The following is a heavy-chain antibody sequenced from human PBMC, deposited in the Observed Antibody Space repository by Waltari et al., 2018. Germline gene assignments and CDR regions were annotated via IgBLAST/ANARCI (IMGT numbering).Heavy chain of an antibody. Sequence: EVQLLQSGAEVKKPGTPVKISCKVSGDTFTDNYIHWIQQAPGKGLQWMGLLYPEDGQAVYAEKFQGRVTMTADTSIHTAYVELTSLTSEDTAFYYCAAALGGGISASRPFHFWGQGTMITVSS. D-gene: IGHD3-10*01. J-gene: IGHJ3*01. V-gene: IGHV1-69-2*01. CDR3: AAALGGGISASRPFHF. CDR2: LYPEDGQA. CDR1: GDTFTDNY.